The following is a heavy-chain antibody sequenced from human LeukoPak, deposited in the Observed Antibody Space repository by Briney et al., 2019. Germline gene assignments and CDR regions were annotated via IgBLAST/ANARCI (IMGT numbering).Heavy chain of an antibody. CDR1: GGSISSGGYS. D-gene: IGHD6-19*01. CDR2: IYHSGST. CDR3: ARSPRGISGGWYSSHYYFDY. V-gene: IGHV4-30-2*01. Sequence: SQTLSLTCAVSGGSISSGGYSWSWIRQPPGKGLEWIGYIYHSGSTYYNPSLKSRVTISVDRSNNQFSLKLSSVTAADTAVYYCARSPRGISGGWYSSHYYFDYWGQGTLVTVSS. J-gene: IGHJ4*02.